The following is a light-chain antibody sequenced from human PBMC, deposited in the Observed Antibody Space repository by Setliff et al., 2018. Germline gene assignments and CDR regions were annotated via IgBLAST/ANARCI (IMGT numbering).Light chain of an antibody. CDR2: EVT. Sequence: QSALAQPPSASGSPGQSVTISCTGTSSVVGGYNYVSWYQQHPGKAPKLMIYEVTKRPPGVPARFSGSNSGNTASLTVSGLQAEDEADYYCSSYAGGSNFVFGTGTKGTV. CDR1: SSVVGGYNY. J-gene: IGLJ1*01. V-gene: IGLV2-8*01. CDR3: SSYAGGSNFV.